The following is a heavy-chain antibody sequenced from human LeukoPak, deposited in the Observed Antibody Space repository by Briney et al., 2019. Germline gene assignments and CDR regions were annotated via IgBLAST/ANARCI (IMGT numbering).Heavy chain of an antibody. D-gene: IGHD2-15*01. Sequence: GGSLRLSCAASGFTFSSYAMSWVRQAPGKGLEWVSAISGSGGSTYYADSVKGRFTISRDNSKNTLYLQMNSLRAEDTAVYYCARMAGYCSGGSCLYYYYMDVWGKGTTVTVSS. CDR2: ISGSGGST. CDR3: ARMAGYCSGGSCLYYYYMDV. J-gene: IGHJ6*03. CDR1: GFTFSSYA. V-gene: IGHV3-23*01.